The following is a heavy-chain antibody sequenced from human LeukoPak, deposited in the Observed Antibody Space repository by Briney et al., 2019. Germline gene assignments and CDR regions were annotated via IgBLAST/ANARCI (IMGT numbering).Heavy chain of an antibody. CDR3: ARERLYYYDSSGYHAPAI. V-gene: IGHV1-46*01. CDR1: GYTFTSYY. CDR2: IKPSGGST. J-gene: IGHJ4*02. D-gene: IGHD3-22*01. Sequence: ASVKVSCKASGYTFTSYYMHWVRQAPGQGLEWMGLIKPSGGSTSYAQKFQGRVTMTRDTSTSTVYMELSSLRSEDTAVYYCARERLYYYDSSGYHAPAIWGQGTLVTVSS.